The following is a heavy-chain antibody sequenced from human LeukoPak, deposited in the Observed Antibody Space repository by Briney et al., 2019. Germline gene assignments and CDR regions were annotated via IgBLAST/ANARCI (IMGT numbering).Heavy chain of an antibody. V-gene: IGHV1-8*01. J-gene: IGHJ6*03. CDR3: ARSGGATTHYYYYMDV. Sequence: ASVKVSCKASGYTFTSYDINWVRQATGQGLEWMGWMNPNSGNTGYAQKFQGRVTMTGNTSISTAYMELSSLRSEDTAVYYCARSGGATTHYYYYMDVWGKGTTVTVSS. CDR1: GYTFTSYD. D-gene: IGHD1-26*01. CDR2: MNPNSGNT.